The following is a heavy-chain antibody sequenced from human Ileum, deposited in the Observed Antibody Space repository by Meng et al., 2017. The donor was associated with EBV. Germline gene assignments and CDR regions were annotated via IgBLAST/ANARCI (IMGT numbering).Heavy chain of an antibody. J-gene: IGHJ4*02. CDR3: ARVMRRVNYNSGWYAKF. V-gene: IGHV4-34*01. D-gene: IGHD6-19*01. CDR2: SNYAGST. Sequence: QAQPQHWDAGLVKSSETLSLTCAVYGGSFSGYYWTWIRQAPGRGLEWIGESNYAGSTNYNPSLKSRVTISVDTSKKQFSLNLTSVTAADTAVYYCARVMRRVNYNSGWYAKFWGQGNLVTVSS. CDR1: GGSFSGYY.